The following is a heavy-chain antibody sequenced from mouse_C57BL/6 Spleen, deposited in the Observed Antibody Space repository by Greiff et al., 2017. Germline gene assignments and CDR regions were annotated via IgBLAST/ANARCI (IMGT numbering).Heavy chain of an antibody. CDR2: IWTGGGT. CDR1: GFSFTSYA. CDR3: AAHDYDWAWFAY. D-gene: IGHD2-4*01. Sequence: QVQLKESGPGLVAPSPTLSISCTVSGFSFTSYAISWVRQPPGQGLEWIGVIWTGGGTNYNSAHKSSLSISKDNSKSQVSLKMNSLQTDDTARYYCAAHDYDWAWFAYWGQGTLVTVSA. V-gene: IGHV2-9-1*01. J-gene: IGHJ3*01.